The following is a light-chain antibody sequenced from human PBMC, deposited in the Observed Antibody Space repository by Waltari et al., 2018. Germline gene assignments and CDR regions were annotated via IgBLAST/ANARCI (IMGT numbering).Light chain of an antibody. V-gene: IGLV1-47*01. CDR2: RND. J-gene: IGLJ2*01. Sequence: QSVLTQPPSVSGTPGQRVTISCSGSSYNLGSDDVYWFQHRPGTAPKPLIYRNDGRPSGVPDRFSGSKSGTSASLAISGLRSEDEADYYCAAWDDSLSASLFGGGTKVTVL. CDR3: AAWDDSLSASL. CDR1: SYNLGSDD.